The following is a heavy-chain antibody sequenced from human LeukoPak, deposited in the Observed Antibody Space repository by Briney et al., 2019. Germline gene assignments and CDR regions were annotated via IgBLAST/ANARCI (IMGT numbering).Heavy chain of an antibody. J-gene: IGHJ4*02. D-gene: IGHD1-26*01. CDR1: GFTFSSYE. V-gene: IGHV4-39*07. Sequence: LRLSCAASGFTFSSYEMNWVRQPPGKGLEWIGSVYYSGSTYYNPSLKSRVTISVDTSKNQFSLKLSSVTAADTAVYYCARGTYSGSYLYWGQGTLVTVSS. CDR2: VYYSGST. CDR3: ARGTYSGSYLY.